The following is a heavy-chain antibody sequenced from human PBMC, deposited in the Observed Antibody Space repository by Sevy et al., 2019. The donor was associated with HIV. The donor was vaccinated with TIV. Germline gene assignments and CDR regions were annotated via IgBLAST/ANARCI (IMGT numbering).Heavy chain of an antibody. Sequence: GGSLRLSCAASGFTFSTYNMNWVRQAPGKGLEWVSSVTGDSTYIYHADSVKGRFTISRDNAKNSLYLRMNSLRAEDTAVYYCARDRPILNYYASSGYNYYFDYWGPGTLVTVSS. CDR3: ARDRPILNYYASSGYNYYFDY. CDR2: VTGDSTYI. D-gene: IGHD3-22*01. V-gene: IGHV3-21*01. CDR1: GFTFSTYN. J-gene: IGHJ4*02.